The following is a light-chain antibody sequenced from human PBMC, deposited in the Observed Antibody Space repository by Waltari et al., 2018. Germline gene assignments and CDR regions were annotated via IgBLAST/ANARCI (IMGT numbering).Light chain of an antibody. CDR1: QSIAGH. CDR2: TAS. J-gene: IGKJ2*01. V-gene: IGKV1-39*01. Sequence: DIQMTQTPSSLSPSVGDRVTITCRASQSIAGHLNWFQQQPGRAPKLLIHTASSLQSGVPSRFSGSGSVTHFTLIISSLQPEDFATYFCQQTYITPYTFGQGTKMEIK. CDR3: QQTYITPYT.